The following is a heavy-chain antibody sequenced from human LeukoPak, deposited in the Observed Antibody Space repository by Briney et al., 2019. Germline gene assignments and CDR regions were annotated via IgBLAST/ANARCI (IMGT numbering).Heavy chain of an antibody. V-gene: IGHV3-30*18. Sequence: PGGSLRPSCAASGFTFSNAWMHWVRQAPGKGLEWVAVISYDGSNKYYADSVKGRFTISRDNSKNMLYLQMNSLRAEDTAVYYCAKAFYGSGPYYYGMDVWGKGTTVTVSS. CDR3: AKAFYGSGPYYYGMDV. CDR1: GFTFSNAW. J-gene: IGHJ6*04. D-gene: IGHD3-10*01. CDR2: ISYDGSNK.